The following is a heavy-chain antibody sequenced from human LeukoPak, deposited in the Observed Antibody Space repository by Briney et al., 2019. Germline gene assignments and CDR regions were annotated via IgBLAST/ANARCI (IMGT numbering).Heavy chain of an antibody. J-gene: IGHJ4*02. V-gene: IGHV3-33*08. CDR2: IWYDGSNK. D-gene: IGHD3-16*02. CDR3: ARDPYAGMITFGGVIAPNPYFDY. Sequence: PGGSLRLSCAASGFTFSSYGMHWVRQAPGKGLEWVAVIWYDGSNKYYADSVKGRFTISRDNSKNTLYLQMNSLRAEDTAVYYCARDPYAGMITFGGVIAPNPYFDYWGQGTLVTVSS. CDR1: GFTFSSYG.